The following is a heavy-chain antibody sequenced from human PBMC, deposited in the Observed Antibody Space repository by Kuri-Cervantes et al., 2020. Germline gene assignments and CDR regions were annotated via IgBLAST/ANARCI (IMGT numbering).Heavy chain of an antibody. J-gene: IGHJ6*03. CDR2: INTINKST. D-gene: IGHD2-15*01. CDR3: ARGGAKCSGGSCYSAYNYYYMDV. Sequence: GGSLRLSCAAFGFTLSSFGLSWVRQAPGKGLEWISYINTINKSTYYADSVQGRFTISRDNAKNSLYLQMNSLRAEDTAVYYCARGGAKCSGGSCYSAYNYYYMDVWGKGTTVTVSS. CDR1: GFTLSSFG. V-gene: IGHV3-48*01.